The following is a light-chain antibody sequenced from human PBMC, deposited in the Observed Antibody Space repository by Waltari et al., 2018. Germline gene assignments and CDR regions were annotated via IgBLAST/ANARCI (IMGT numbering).Light chain of an antibody. CDR2: EVS. Sequence: QSALTQPPSTSGSPGQSVTISCTGTSSDIGGFNSVSWYQQHPGKAPKLLIFEVSERPSGVPDRFSASKSGNTASLTVSGLQAEDEAHYYCSSYGGSNNLLFGGGTKLTVL. V-gene: IGLV2-8*01. J-gene: IGLJ2*01. CDR3: SSYGGSNNLL. CDR1: SSDIGGFNS.